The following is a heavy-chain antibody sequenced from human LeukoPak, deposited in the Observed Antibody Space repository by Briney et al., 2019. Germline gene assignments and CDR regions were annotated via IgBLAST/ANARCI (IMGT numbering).Heavy chain of an antibody. Sequence: GGSLRLSCAASGFTVSSNYMTWVRQAPGKGLEWVSVIYSSGTTYFADSAKGRFTISRDNSKNTLYLQMNSLRAEDTAVYYCARDLAYFDYWGQGTLVTVSS. CDR3: ARDLAYFDY. CDR2: IYSSGTT. CDR1: GFTVSSNY. D-gene: IGHD3-16*01. V-gene: IGHV3-53*01. J-gene: IGHJ4*02.